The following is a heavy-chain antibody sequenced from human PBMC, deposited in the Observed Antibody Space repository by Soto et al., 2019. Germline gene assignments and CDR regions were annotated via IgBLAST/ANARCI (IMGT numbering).Heavy chain of an antibody. D-gene: IGHD6-19*01. V-gene: IGHV4-4*02. CDR2: IYHCGVP. CDR3: ARTSIAVAGTERYFYYVGV. J-gene: IGHJ6*03. CDR1: SGSISSYNW. Sequence: QVQLQESGPGLVKPSGTLSLTCAVSSGSISSYNWWSWVRQPPGKGLEWIRGIYHCGVPNYNPSLKGRVTISVDKSRNQFSLRVSAVTAADTAVYYCARTSIAVAGTERYFYYVGVWGKGTTVTVSS.